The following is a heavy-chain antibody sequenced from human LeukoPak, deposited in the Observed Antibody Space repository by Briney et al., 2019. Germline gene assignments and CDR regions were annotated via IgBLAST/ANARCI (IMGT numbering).Heavy chain of an antibody. CDR1: GGSISSGGYY. Sequence: SQTLSLTCTVSGGSISSGGYYWSWIRQHPGKGLEWIGYIYYSGSTYYNPSLKSRVTISVDTSKNQFSLKLSSVTAADTAVYYCARGGRAAGTYWGQGTLVTVSS. CDR3: ARGGRAAGTY. J-gene: IGHJ4*02. CDR2: IYYSGST. V-gene: IGHV4-31*03. D-gene: IGHD6-13*01.